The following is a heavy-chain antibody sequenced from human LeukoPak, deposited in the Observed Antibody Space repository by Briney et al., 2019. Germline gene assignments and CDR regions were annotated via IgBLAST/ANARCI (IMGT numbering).Heavy chain of an antibody. J-gene: IGHJ5*02. D-gene: IGHD2-2*01. Sequence: PGGSLRLSCAASGVTFSGYAMSWVRQAPGKGLEWVSALSASGGTTYYADSVKGRFTTSRDNSENTLYLQMNSLRAEDTAVYYCAKLPREYCSSTGCPNWFDTWGQGTLVTVSS. CDR1: GVTFSGYA. CDR2: LSASGGTT. V-gene: IGHV3-23*01. CDR3: AKLPREYCSSTGCPNWFDT.